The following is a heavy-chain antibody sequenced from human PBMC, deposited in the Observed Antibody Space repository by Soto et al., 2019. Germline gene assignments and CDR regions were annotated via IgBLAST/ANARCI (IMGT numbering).Heavy chain of an antibody. CDR3: AREIVVVITTVAYNWFDP. V-gene: IGHV4-30-4*01. CDR2: IYYSGIT. Sequence: PSETLSLTCTVSGGSISSGDYYWGWIRQPPGKGLEWIGYIYYSGITYYNPSLKSRVTISVDTSKNQFSLKLSSVTAADTAVYYCAREIVVVITTVAYNWFDPWGQGTLVTVSS. D-gene: IGHD3-22*01. CDR1: GGSISSGDYY. J-gene: IGHJ5*02.